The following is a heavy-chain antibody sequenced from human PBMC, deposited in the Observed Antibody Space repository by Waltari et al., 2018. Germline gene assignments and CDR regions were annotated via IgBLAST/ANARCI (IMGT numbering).Heavy chain of an antibody. CDR1: GYIFTTYA. J-gene: IGHJ4*02. CDR2: INTDTGRP. CDR3: ARDHDYYGSGSYFY. Sequence: QVLLVQSGSELKKPGASVTLSCKASGYIFTTYALNWVRQAPGQGLEWMGWINTDTGRPNYAQGFTGRFVFSSDTSASTAYLQISSLTAEDTAMYYCARDHDYYGSGSYFYWGQGTLITVSS. V-gene: IGHV7-4-1*02. D-gene: IGHD3-10*01.